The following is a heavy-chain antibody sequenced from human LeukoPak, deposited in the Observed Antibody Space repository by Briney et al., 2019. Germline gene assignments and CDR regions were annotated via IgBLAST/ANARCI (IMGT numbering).Heavy chain of an antibody. CDR2: ISGNSGDI. V-gene: IGHV3-11*06. CDR3: ARDPRTVRI. CDR1: AFSFSDSY. Sequence: GGSLRLSCAASAFSFSDSYMTWVRQAPGKGLEWLSYISGNSGDINYADSVKGRFTISRDNAKSSLYLQMNSLRVEDTAVYYCARDPRTVRIWGQGTLVTVSS. J-gene: IGHJ4*02. D-gene: IGHD1-1*01.